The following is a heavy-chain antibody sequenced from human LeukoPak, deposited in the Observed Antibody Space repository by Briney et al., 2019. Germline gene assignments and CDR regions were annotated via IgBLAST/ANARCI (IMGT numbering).Heavy chain of an antibody. D-gene: IGHD3-3*01. J-gene: IGHJ3*02. CDR3: ARGVERYYDFWSGPTDAFDI. CDR2: ISSSSSYI. CDR1: GFTFSSDS. V-gene: IGHV3-21*01. Sequence: GGSLRLSCAASGFTFSSDSMNWVRQAPGKGLEWVSSISSSSSYIYYADSVKGRFTISRDNAKNSLYLQMNSLRAEDTAVYYCARGVERYYDFWSGPTDAFDIWGQGTMVTVSS.